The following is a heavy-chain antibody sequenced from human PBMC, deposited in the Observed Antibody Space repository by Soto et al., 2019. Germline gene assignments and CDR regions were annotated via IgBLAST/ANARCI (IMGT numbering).Heavy chain of an antibody. CDR1: GFTFSDTY. V-gene: IGHV3-11*05. J-gene: IGHJ4*02. CDR2: ITSNSYT. CDR3: ARNHAGWGYD. D-gene: IGHD5-12*01. Sequence: QVQLVESGGGLVKPGGSLRLSCAASGFTFSDTYMSWIRQAPGKGLEWISYITSNSYTNYADSVKGRFTISRDNANNSLYLQMNSLRPEDTAVYYCARNHAGWGYDWGQGTLVTVSS.